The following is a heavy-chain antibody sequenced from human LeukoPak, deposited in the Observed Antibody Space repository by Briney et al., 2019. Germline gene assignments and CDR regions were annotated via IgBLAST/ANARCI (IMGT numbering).Heavy chain of an antibody. D-gene: IGHD2-2*01. Sequence: ASVKVSCKASGYTFINYGISWVRQAPGQGLEWMGWISAYNGYTNYAQKFQGRVTMTRDTSISTAYMELSRLRSDDTAVYYCARGYCSSTSCYSAPADFDYWGQGTLVTVSS. J-gene: IGHJ4*02. CDR3: ARGYCSSTSCYSAPADFDY. V-gene: IGHV1-18*01. CDR2: ISAYNGYT. CDR1: GYTFINYG.